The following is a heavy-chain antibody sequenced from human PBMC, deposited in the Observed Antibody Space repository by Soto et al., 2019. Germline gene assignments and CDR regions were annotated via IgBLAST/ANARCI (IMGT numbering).Heavy chain of an antibody. CDR1: GGSISSSSYY. CDR3: ARPNYYDFWSGYFNWFDP. D-gene: IGHD3-3*01. CDR2: IYYSGST. J-gene: IGHJ5*02. Sequence: QLQLQESGPGLVKPSETLSLTCTVSGGSISSSSYYWGWIRQPPGKGLEWIGSIYYSGSTYYNPSLKSRVTISVDTSKNQFSLKLSSVTAADTAVYYCARPNYYDFWSGYFNWFDPWGQGTLVTVSS. V-gene: IGHV4-39*01.